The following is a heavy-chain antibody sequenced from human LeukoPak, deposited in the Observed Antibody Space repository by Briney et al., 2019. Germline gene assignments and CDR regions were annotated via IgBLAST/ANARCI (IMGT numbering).Heavy chain of an antibody. J-gene: IGHJ1*01. D-gene: IGHD2-15*01. CDR1: GYTLTELS. CDR2: FDPEDGEK. V-gene: IGHV1-24*01. CDR3: ATDTDCSGGSCYRVSFQH. Sequence: GASVNVSCKVSGYTLTELSMHWVRQAPGKGLEWMGGFDPEDGEKIYAQQSQGRVTMTEDTSTDTAYMELSSLRSEDTAVYYCATDTDCSGGSCYRVSFQHWGQGTLVTVSS.